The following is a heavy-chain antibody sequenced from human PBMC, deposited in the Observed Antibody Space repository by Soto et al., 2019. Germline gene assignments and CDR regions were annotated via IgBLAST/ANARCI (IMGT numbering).Heavy chain of an antibody. CDR2: ISYDGSNK. Sequence: QVQLVESGGGVVQPGRSLRLSCAASGFTFSSYAMHWVRQAPGKGLEWVAVISYDGSNKYYADSVKGRFTIPRDNSKNTLYLQMNSLRAEDTAVYYCARSRYCSGGSCYRNAFDIWGQGTMVTVSS. D-gene: IGHD2-15*01. J-gene: IGHJ3*02. CDR1: GFTFSSYA. CDR3: ARSRYCSGGSCYRNAFDI. V-gene: IGHV3-30-3*01.